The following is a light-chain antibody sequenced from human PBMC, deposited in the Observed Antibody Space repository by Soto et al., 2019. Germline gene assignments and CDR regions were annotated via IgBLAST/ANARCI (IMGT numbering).Light chain of an antibody. J-gene: IGKJ5*01. V-gene: IGKV3-15*01. CDR1: QSISSK. CDR3: QQYNNWFSIT. Sequence: EIVMTQSPATLSVYPGERATLSCRASQSISSKLAWYQQKPGQAPRLVIYDTYIRATGIPARFSGSGSGTEFTLPISSLQFEDFGVYYCQQYNNWFSITFGQGTRLEIK. CDR2: DTY.